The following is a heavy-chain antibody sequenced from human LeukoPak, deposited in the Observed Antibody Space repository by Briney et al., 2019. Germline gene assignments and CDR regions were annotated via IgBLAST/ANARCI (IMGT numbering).Heavy chain of an antibody. CDR3: AKDHDSSSWWGDFDY. Sequence: PGGSLRLSCAASGFTFSSYAMSWVRQAPGKGLEWVSAISGSGGSTYYADSVKGRFTISRDNSKNTLYLQMNSLRAEDTAVYYCAKDHDSSSWWGDFDYWGQGTLVTVSS. CDR2: ISGSGGST. J-gene: IGHJ4*02. CDR1: GFTFSSYA. V-gene: IGHV3-23*01. D-gene: IGHD6-13*01.